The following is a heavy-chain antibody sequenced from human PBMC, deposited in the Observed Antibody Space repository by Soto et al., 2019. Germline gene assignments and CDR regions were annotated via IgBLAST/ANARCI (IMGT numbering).Heavy chain of an antibody. CDR3: ARQKVTTFDYYYGMVV. D-gene: IGHD4-17*01. Sequence: GGSLRLSCAASGFTFSSYSMNWVRQAPGKGLEWVSSISSSSSYIYYADSVKGRFTISRDNAKNSLYLQMNSLRAEDTAVYYCARQKVTTFDYYYGMVVWGQGTTVTVSS. CDR2: ISSSSSYI. J-gene: IGHJ6*02. V-gene: IGHV3-21*01. CDR1: GFTFSSYS.